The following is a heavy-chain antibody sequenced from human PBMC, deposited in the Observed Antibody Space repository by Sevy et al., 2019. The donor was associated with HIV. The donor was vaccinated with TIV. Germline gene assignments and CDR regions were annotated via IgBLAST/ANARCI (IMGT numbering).Heavy chain of an antibody. CDR2: IQSKADGGTI. CDR3: STDPIIVLLVTNGMDV. CDR1: GFTFSYAW. D-gene: IGHD2-8*02. J-gene: IGHJ6*02. V-gene: IGHV3-15*01. Sequence: GGSLRLSCAASGFTFSYAWMNWVRQAPGKGLEWVGRIQSKADGGTIDYAAPVKGRFTISIDDSQNTLYLQINSLKTGDTAVYYCSTDPIIVLLVTNGMDVWGQGTTVTVSS.